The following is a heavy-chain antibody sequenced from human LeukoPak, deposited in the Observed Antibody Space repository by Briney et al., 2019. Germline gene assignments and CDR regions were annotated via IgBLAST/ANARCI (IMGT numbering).Heavy chain of an antibody. CDR3: ARVTGVTANYYYYGMDV. CDR2: IYPGDSDT. V-gene: IGHV5-51*04. J-gene: IGHJ6*02. Sequence: GESLKISCKGSGYSFTSYWIGWVRQMPGKGLEWMGIIYPGDSDTRYSPSLQGQVTISADKPTSTAYLQWSSLNASDTAMYYCARVTGVTANYYYYGMDVWGQGTTVTVSS. CDR1: GYSFTSYW. D-gene: IGHD2-21*02.